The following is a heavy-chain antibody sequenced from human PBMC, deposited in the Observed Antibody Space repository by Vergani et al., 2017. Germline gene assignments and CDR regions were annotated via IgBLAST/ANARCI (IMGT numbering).Heavy chain of an antibody. CDR3: ARAYGRYDWFDY. Sequence: EVQLLESGGDLVQPGGSLRLSCTASGFIFSTYAMSWVRQAPGKGLEWVSSISGPGLSTYYADSVKGRFSISRDNSKNTLYLQMNSLRVEDTAVYYCARAYGRYDWFDYWGQRTLVTVSS. V-gene: IGHV3-23*01. CDR1: GFIFSTYA. CDR2: ISGPGLST. J-gene: IGHJ4*01. D-gene: IGHD1-20*01.